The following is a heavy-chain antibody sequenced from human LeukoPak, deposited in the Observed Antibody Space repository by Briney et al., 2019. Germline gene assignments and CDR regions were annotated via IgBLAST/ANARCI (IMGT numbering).Heavy chain of an antibody. J-gene: IGHJ5*02. CDR3: ARAKVVRGVIIINWFDP. D-gene: IGHD3-10*01. V-gene: IGHV4-34*01. CDR1: GGSFSGYY. Sequence: SETLSLTCAVYGGSFSGYYWSWIRQPPGKGLEWIGEINHSGSTNYNPSLKSRVTISVDTSKNQFSLKLSSVTAADTAAYYCARAKVVRGVIIINWFDPWGQGTLVTVSS. CDR2: INHSGST.